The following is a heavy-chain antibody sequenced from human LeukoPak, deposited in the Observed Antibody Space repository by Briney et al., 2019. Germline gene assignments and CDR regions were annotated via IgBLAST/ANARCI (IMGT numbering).Heavy chain of an antibody. CDR2: INPNSGGT. Sequence: ASVKVSCKASGYTFTGYYMHWVRQAPEQGLEWMGWINPNSGGTNYAQKFQGRVTMTRDTSISTAYMELSRLRSDDTAVYYCARDRYNCGGDCPRLYYYYYGMDVWGQGTTVTVSS. CDR1: GYTFTGYY. D-gene: IGHD2-21*02. J-gene: IGHJ6*02. CDR3: ARDRYNCGGDCPRLYYYYYGMDV. V-gene: IGHV1-2*02.